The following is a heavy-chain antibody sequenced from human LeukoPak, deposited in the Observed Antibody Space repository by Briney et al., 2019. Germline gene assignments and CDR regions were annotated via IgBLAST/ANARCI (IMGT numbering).Heavy chain of an antibody. J-gene: IGHJ4*02. V-gene: IGHV3-48*04. D-gene: IGHD3-16*01. CDR3: AKDRANWAIDD. CDR2: IGGDGIAF. CDR1: GFTFNTHV. Sequence: GGSLRLSCAASGFTFNTHVMSWVRQAPGKGLEWISYIGGDGIAFYADSVKGRFTASKDDARKSMYLQMNSLRVEDTAVYYCAKDRANWAIDDWGQGTQVTVSS.